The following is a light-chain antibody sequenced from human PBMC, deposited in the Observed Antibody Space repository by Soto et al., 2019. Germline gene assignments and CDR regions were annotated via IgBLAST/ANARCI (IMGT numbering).Light chain of an antibody. CDR3: SSYAGSNNFV. V-gene: IGLV2-8*01. CDR1: SSDVGGYND. Sequence: QSALTQPPSASGSPGQSVTISCTGTSSDVGGYNDVSWYQQHPGKAPKLMIYEVSKRPSGVPDRFSGSKSGNTASLTVSGLQAGDEADYYCSSYAGSNNFVFGTGTKVTVL. CDR2: EVS. J-gene: IGLJ1*01.